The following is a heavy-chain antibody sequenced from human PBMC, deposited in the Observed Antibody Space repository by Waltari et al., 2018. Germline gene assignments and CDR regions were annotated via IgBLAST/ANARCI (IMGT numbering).Heavy chain of an antibody. Sequence: EVQLVESGGGLVKPGGSLRLSCEDSGFTFSGYSMNWVRQAPGKGLEWVSSISGDSRFIYYADSVNGRFTISSDDAKNSLYLQMNILRVEDTAVYYCARDRRGYLDYWGPGTLGSVS. D-gene: IGHD3-16*01. CDR1: GFTFSGYS. J-gene: IGHJ4*02. CDR3: ARDRRGYLDY. CDR2: ISGDSRFI. V-gene: IGHV3-21*01.